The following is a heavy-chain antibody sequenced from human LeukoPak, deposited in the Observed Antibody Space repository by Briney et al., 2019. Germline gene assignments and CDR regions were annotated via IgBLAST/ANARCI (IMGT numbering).Heavy chain of an antibody. Sequence: KTSETLYLTCAVYGGSFSGYYWSWIRQPPGKGLEWIGEINHSGSTNYNPSLKSRVTISVDTSKNQFSLKLSSVTAADTAVYYCARVPTTIFDAFDIWGQGTMVTVSS. CDR2: INHSGST. D-gene: IGHD3-3*01. J-gene: IGHJ3*02. V-gene: IGHV4-34*01. CDR3: ARVPTTIFDAFDI. CDR1: GGSFSGYY.